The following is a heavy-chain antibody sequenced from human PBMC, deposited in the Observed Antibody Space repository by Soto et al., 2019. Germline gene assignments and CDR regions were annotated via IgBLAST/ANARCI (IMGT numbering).Heavy chain of an antibody. CDR1: GFTFSSYW. CDR3: ARGSRDSYPGSRIFDL. CDR2: IKQDGSEK. V-gene: IGHV3-7*03. D-gene: IGHD3-10*01. J-gene: IGHJ4*02. Sequence: GGSLRLSCAASGFTFSSYWMSWVRQAPGKGLEWVANIKQDGSEKYYVDSVRGRFTISRDNSKNTLYLQMGSLRADDSAVYYCARGSRDSYPGSRIFDLWGRGTLVTVSS.